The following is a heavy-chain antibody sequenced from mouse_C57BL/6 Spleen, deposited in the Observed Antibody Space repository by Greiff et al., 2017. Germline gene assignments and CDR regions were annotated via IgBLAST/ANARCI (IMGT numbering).Heavy chain of an antibody. Sequence: VQLQQSGPELVKPGASVKISCKASGYSFTGYYMNWVKQSPEKSLEWIGDINPSTGGTTYNQKFKAKATLTVDKSSSTAYMQLKRLTSEDSAVYYCARSPYCYGKDYLDYWGQGTTLTVSS. CDR2: INPSTGGT. D-gene: IGHD2-1*01. V-gene: IGHV1-42*01. CDR1: GYSFTGYY. J-gene: IGHJ2*01. CDR3: ARSPYCYGKDYLDY.